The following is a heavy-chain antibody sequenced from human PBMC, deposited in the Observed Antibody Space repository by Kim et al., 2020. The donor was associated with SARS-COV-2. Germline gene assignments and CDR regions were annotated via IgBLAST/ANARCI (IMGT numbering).Heavy chain of an antibody. CDR2: IYYSGST. J-gene: IGHJ4*02. Sequence: SETLSLTCTVSGGSISSSSYYWGWLRQPPGKGLEWIVSIYYSGSTYYNPSLKSRVTTSVDTSKKQFSLKMSPVTAADTAVYYGARHDSPRYDDPWPYYFDDWGQGTLVTVSS. CDR3: ARHDSPRYDDPWPYYFDD. D-gene: IGHD3-22*01. CDR1: GGSISSSSYY. V-gene: IGHV4-39*01.